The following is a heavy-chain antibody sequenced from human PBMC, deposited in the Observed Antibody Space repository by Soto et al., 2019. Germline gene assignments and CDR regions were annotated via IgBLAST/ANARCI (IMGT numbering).Heavy chain of an antibody. CDR1: GFTFSSYA. Sequence: EVQLLESGGGLVQPGGSLRLSCAASGFTFSSYAMSWVRQAPGKGLEWVSAISGSGGSTYYADSVKGRFTISRDNSKNTLYLQMNSLRAEDTAVYYCAKNSYYDILTGYPEDYWGQGTLVTVSP. CDR2: ISGSGGST. V-gene: IGHV3-23*01. CDR3: AKNSYYDILTGYPEDY. J-gene: IGHJ4*02. D-gene: IGHD3-9*01.